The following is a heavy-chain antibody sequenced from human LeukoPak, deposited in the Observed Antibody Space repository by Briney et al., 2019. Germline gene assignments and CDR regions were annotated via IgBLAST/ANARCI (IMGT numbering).Heavy chain of an antibody. J-gene: IGHJ4*02. CDR1: GFTFSNYW. CDR3: ARSDSGDYFGY. D-gene: IGHD2-15*01. CDR2: IKQDGSEK. Sequence: GGSLRLSCAASGFTFSNYWMSWVRQAPGKGLEWVANIKQDGSEKYYVDSVKGRFTISRDNAKNSLYLQMNSLRAEDTAVYYCARSDSGDYFGYWGQGTLVTVSS. V-gene: IGHV3-7*01.